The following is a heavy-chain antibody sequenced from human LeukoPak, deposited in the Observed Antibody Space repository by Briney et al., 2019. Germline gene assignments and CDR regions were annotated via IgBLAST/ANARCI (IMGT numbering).Heavy chain of an antibody. CDR2: ISNGGGSR. V-gene: IGHV3-23*01. D-gene: IGHD6-13*01. J-gene: IGHJ4*02. Sequence: GGSLRLSCAASGFTFSSHNMNWVRQAPMKGLEWVSVISNGGGSRYYADSVKGRFTISRDNSRSTLFLQMNSLRGEDTAVYYCEREAAGFDYWGQGTLVTVSS. CDR1: GFTFSSHN. CDR3: EREAAGFDY.